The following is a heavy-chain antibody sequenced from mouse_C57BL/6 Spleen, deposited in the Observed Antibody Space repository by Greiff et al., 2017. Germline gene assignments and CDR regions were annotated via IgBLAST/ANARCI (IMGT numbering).Heavy chain of an antibody. J-gene: IGHJ4*01. CDR2: INPSTGGT. V-gene: IGHV1-42*01. Sequence: VQLQQSGPELVKPGASVKISCKASGYSFTGYYMNWVKQSPEKSLEWIGEINPSTGGTTYNQKFKAKATLTVDKSSSTAYLQLKSLTSEDSAVYDCARPYSNYEGAMDYWGQGTSVTVSS. CDR3: ARPYSNYEGAMDY. CDR1: GYSFTGYY. D-gene: IGHD2-5*01.